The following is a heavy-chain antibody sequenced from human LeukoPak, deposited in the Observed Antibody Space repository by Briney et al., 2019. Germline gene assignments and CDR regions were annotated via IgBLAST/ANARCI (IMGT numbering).Heavy chain of an antibody. Sequence: SETLSLTCAVYGGSFSGYDWSWIRQPPGRGLEWIGEINGSGSTNYNPSLKSRVTISVATSKNQFSLKLSSVTAADTAVYSCARRRYCSGGSCYSVFDYWGQGTLVTVSS. CDR3: ARRRYCSGGSCYSVFDY. CDR1: GGSFSGYD. CDR2: INGSGST. D-gene: IGHD2-15*01. J-gene: IGHJ4*02. V-gene: IGHV4-34*01.